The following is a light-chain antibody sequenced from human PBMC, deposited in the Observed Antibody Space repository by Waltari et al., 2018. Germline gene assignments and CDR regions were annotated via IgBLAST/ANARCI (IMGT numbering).Light chain of an antibody. CDR2: KAS. CDR3: QQYTSYSPYT. CDR1: QSISSW. Sequence: DIQMTQSPSTLSASVGSRVTITCRASQSISSWLAWYQQKPGKAPKLLIYKASTLESGFPSRFSGSGSGTEFTLTISSLQPDDFVTYYCQQYTSYSPYTFGQGTKLEIK. V-gene: IGKV1-5*03. J-gene: IGKJ2*01.